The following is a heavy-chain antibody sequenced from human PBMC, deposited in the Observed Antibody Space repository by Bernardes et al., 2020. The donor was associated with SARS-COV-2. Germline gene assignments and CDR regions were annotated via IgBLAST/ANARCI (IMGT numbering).Heavy chain of an antibody. CDR1: GSTFTGSY. Sequence: SVQVSCKASGSTFTGSYMHWVRQAPGQGLEWMGWLNPNSGGTNYAQKFQGWVTMTRDTSISTAYMELSRLRSDDTAVYYCAASGIAVAEAFDIWCQGTMVTVSS. V-gene: IGHV1-2*04. J-gene: IGHJ3*02. D-gene: IGHD6-19*01. CDR2: LNPNSGGT. CDR3: AASGIAVAEAFDI.